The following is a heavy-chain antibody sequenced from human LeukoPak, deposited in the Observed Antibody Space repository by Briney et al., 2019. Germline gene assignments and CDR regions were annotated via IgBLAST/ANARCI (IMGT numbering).Heavy chain of an antibody. CDR2: IYHSGST. V-gene: IGHV4-38-2*02. J-gene: IGHJ5*02. CDR3: ARSFYNTGGWFDP. CDR1: GYSISNRYY. Sequence: SETLSLTCTVSGYSISNRYYWGWIRQPPGKGLEWIGSIYHSGSTDYNASLKSRVTISVDTSKNQFSLKLSFVTDADTAMYYCARSFYNTGGWFDPWGQGTLVTVSS. D-gene: IGHD5-24*01.